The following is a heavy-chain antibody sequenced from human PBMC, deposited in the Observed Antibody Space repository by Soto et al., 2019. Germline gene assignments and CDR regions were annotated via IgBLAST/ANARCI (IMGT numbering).Heavy chain of an antibody. CDR3: ARDWFFGDYASYYFDY. CDR1: GYTFSGYY. J-gene: IGHJ4*02. Sequence: ASVKVSCKASGYTFSGYYMHWVRQAPGQGLEWLGWINPNSGGTNYAQKFQGCVTMTRDTSISTAYMELSRLRSDDTAFFYCARDWFFGDYASYYFDYWGQGTLVTVSS. D-gene: IGHD4-17*01. V-gene: IGHV1-2*04. CDR2: INPNSGGT.